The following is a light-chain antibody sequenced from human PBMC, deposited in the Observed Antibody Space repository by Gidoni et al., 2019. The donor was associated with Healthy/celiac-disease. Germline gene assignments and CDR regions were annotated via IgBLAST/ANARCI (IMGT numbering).Light chain of an antibody. CDR3: QQSYSIPYT. J-gene: IGKJ2*01. CDR2: GAS. Sequence: DLQMTQSPSSLSASVGDRVTITCRASQSISSYLNWYQQKPGKAPKLLIYGASSLQSGVPSRFSGSGSGTDFTLTISSLQPEDFATYYCQQSYSIPYTFGQGTKVEIK. V-gene: IGKV1-39*01. CDR1: QSISSY.